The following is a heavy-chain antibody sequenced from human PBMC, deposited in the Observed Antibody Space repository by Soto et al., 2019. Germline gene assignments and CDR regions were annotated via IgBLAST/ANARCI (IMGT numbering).Heavy chain of an antibody. Sequence: EVQLVESGGGLVQPGGSLRLSCAASGFTFSSYWMHWVRQAPGKGLVWVSRINSDGSSTSYADSVKGRFTISRDNAKNTLYLHMNSLRAEDTAVYYCVITSLVVAAATREDYWGQGTLVTVSS. D-gene: IGHD2-15*01. V-gene: IGHV3-74*01. CDR1: GFTFSSYW. CDR2: INSDGSST. J-gene: IGHJ4*02. CDR3: VITSLVVAAATREDY.